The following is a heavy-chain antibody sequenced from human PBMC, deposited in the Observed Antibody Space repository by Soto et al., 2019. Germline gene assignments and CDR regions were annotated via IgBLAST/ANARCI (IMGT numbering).Heavy chain of an antibody. D-gene: IGHD6-19*01. CDR2: ISSSSSYT. V-gene: IGHV3-11*06. CDR3: ARVKAWVNEGWPYFDY. CDR1: GFTFSDYY. Sequence: GGSLRLSCAASGFTFSDYYMSWIRQAPGKGLEWVSYISSSSSYTNYADSVKGRFTISRDNAKNSLYLQMNSLRAEDTAVYYCARVKAWVNEGWPYFDYWGQGTLVTVSS. J-gene: IGHJ4*02.